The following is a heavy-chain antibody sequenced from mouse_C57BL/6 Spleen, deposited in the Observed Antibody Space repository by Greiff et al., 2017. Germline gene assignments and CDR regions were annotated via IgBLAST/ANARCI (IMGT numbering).Heavy chain of an antibody. CDR2: INPNYGTT. CDR3: ARAGPEGGLLRPTWYFDV. D-gene: IGHD1-2*01. Sequence: VQLQQSGPELVKPGASVKISCKASGYSFTDYNMNWVKQSNGKSLEWIGVINPNYGTTSYNQKFKGKATLTVDQSSSTAYMQLNSLTAEDSAGYYCARAGPEGGLLRPTWYFDVWGTGTTVTVSS. V-gene: IGHV1-39*01. CDR1: GYSFTDYN. J-gene: IGHJ1*03.